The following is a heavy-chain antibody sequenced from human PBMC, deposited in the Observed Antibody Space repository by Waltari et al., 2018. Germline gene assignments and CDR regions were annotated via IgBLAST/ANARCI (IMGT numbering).Heavy chain of an antibody. CDR1: GFTFSSYA. D-gene: IGHD3-16*01. V-gene: IGHV3-30*01. CDR2: ISYDGSNK. Sequence: QVQLVESGGGVVQPGRSLGLPCAASGFTFSSYAMHWVRQAPGKGLEWVAVISYDGSNKNYADSVKGRFTISRDDSKNTLYLQMNSLRAEDTAVYYCARDFIPKKGYLDYWGQGTLVTVSS. J-gene: IGHJ4*02. CDR3: ARDFIPKKGYLDY.